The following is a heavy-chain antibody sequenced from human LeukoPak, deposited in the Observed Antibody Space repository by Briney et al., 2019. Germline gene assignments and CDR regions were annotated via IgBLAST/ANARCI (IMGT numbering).Heavy chain of an antibody. D-gene: IGHD6-13*01. Sequence: TGGSLRLSCAASGFTFDDYAMHWVRQAPGKGLEWVSLISGDGGSTYYADSVKGRFTISRDNSKNSLYLQMNSLRTEDTALYYCATNIAGPYNFDYWGQGTLVTVSS. CDR1: GFTFDDYA. CDR3: ATNIAGPYNFDY. J-gene: IGHJ4*02. CDR2: ISGDGGST. V-gene: IGHV3-43*02.